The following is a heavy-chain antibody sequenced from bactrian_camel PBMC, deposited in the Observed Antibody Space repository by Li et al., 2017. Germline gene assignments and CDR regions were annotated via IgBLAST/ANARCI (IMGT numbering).Heavy chain of an antibody. CDR1: GFTFSHYY. D-gene: IGHD3*01. CDR2: IYRGPGDT. V-gene: IGHV3S29*01. Sequence: QLVESGGDLVQPGESLRVSCAAFGFTFSHYYMIWVRQAPGKEREGIATIYRGPGDTYYADSVKGRFTISQDNAKNTLYLQMTGLESDDTALYFCAAHAVSAAVNRHYYGMDYWGKGTQVTVS. J-gene: IGHJ7*01.